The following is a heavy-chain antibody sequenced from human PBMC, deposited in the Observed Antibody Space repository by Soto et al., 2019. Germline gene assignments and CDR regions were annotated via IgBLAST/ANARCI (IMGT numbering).Heavy chain of an antibody. J-gene: IGHJ3*02. D-gene: IGHD2-21*02. V-gene: IGHV1-46*01. CDR3: ARGCGGDCYPTTAFDI. CDR1: GYTFTGYY. Sequence: ASVKVSCKASGYTFTGYYMHGVRQAPGQGLEWMGIITPRGGSTSYAQKFQGGVTMTRDTSPSTVYMELSSLRSEDTAVYYCARGCGGDCYPTTAFDIWGQGTMVTVSS. CDR2: ITPRGGST.